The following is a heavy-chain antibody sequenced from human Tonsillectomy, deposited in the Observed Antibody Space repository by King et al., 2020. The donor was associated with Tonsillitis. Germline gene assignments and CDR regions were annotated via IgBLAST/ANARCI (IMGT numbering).Heavy chain of an antibody. D-gene: IGHD5-18*01. J-gene: IGHJ4*02. CDR2: IKSKTDGGTT. Sequence: VQLVESGGGLVKPGGSLRLSCAASGFTFSNAWMSWVRQAPGKGLEWVGRIKSKTDGGTTDYAAPVKGRFTISRDDSKNTLYLQMNSLKTEDTAVYYCTTDNDERGSGYSYGSEWGEGTLVTVSS. V-gene: IGHV3-15*01. CDR1: GFTFSNAW. CDR3: TTDNDERGSGYSYGSE.